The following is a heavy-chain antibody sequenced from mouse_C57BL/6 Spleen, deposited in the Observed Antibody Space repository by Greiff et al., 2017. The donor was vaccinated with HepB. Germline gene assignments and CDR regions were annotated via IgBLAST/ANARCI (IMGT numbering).Heavy chain of an antibody. CDR1: GYTFTDYE. Sequence: VKLMESGAELVRPGASVTLSCKASGYTFTDYEMHWVKQTPVHGLEWIGAIDPETGGTAYNQKFKGKAILTADKSSSTAYMELRSLTSEDSAVYYCTTSITTVAGYWGQGTTLTVSS. D-gene: IGHD1-1*01. CDR3: TTSITTVAGY. V-gene: IGHV1-15*01. J-gene: IGHJ2*01. CDR2: IDPETGGT.